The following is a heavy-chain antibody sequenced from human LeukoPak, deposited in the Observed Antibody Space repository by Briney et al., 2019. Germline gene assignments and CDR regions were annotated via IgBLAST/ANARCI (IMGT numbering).Heavy chain of an antibody. J-gene: IGHJ4*02. Sequence: GASVKASCKASGYTFTSYDINWVRQATGQGLEWMGWMNPNSGNTGYAQKFQGRVTMTRNTSISTAYMELSSLRSEDTAVYYCARSKDYDYVWGSYPHDYWGQGTLVTVSS. CDR1: GYTFTSYD. CDR2: MNPNSGNT. V-gene: IGHV1-8*02. D-gene: IGHD3-16*02. CDR3: ARSKDYDYVWGSYPHDY.